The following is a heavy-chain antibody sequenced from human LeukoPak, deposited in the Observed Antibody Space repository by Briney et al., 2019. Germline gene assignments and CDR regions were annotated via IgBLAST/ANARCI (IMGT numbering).Heavy chain of an antibody. J-gene: IGHJ3*01. D-gene: IGHD2-15*01. CDR3: SRAVVAATEDDFDV. Sequence: GGSLRLSCAASGFTFSNAWMTWVRQAPGKGLEWVGRIRNKAKSFTTDYAASVKGRFSISRDDSKSSVYLQMNSLKTEDTAVYHCSRAVVAATEDDFDVWGQGTKVTVSS. V-gene: IGHV3-72*01. CDR1: GFTFSNAW. CDR2: IRNKAKSFTT.